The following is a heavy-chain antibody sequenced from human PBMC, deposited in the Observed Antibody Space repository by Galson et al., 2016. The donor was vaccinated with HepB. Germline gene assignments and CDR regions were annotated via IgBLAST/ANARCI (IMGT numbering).Heavy chain of an antibody. CDR2: IFHSGST. V-gene: IGHV4-4*02. J-gene: IGHJ3*02. D-gene: IGHD6-13*01. CDR1: GGSISGNNW. CDR3: TSYLVQSWAGSDAFDT. Sequence: SETLSLTCAVSGGSISGNNWWSWVRQPPGKRLEWIGEIFHSGSTNYNPSFKSRLTMSVDKSRKHVSLMLISVTAADTDMYYFTSYLVQSWAGSDAFDTWGLGKMVTVSS.